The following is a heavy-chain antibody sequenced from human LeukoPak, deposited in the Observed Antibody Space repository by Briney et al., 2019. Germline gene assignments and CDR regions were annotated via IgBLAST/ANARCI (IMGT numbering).Heavy chain of an antibody. J-gene: IGHJ4*02. V-gene: IGHV3-30*18. D-gene: IGHD6-19*01. CDR1: GFTFSSYG. CDR2: LSYDEIKK. CDR3: AKDPSIAVAEDY. Sequence: PGGSLRLSCAASGFTFSSYGMHWVRQAPGKGLEWVAVLSYDEIKKYYADSVKGRFTISRDNSKNTLYLQMNSLRAEDTAVYYYAKDPSIAVAEDYWGQGTLVTVSS.